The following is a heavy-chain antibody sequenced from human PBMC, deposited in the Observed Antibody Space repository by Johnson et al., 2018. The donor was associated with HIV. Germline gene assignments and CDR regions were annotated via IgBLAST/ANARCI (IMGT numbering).Heavy chain of an antibody. CDR3: AKDTSIAVAGTKDAFDI. D-gene: IGHD6-19*01. V-gene: IGHV3-9*01. CDR1: GFTFDDYA. Sequence: VQLVESGGGLVQPGRSLRLSCAASGFTFDDYAMHWVRQAPGKGLEWVSGISWNSGSIGYADSVKGRFTISRDNAKNSLYLQMNSLRAEDTALYYCAKDTSIAVAGTKDAFDIWGQGTMVTVSS. CDR2: ISWNSGSI. J-gene: IGHJ3*02.